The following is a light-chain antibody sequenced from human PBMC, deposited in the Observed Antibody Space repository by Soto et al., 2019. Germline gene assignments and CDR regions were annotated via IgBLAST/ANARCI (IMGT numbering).Light chain of an antibody. CDR2: DAS. Sequence: DIQLTQSPSSLSASVGDRVTITCQASQDISNHLNWYQQKPGKAPNLLIYDASDLETGVPSRFSGGGSGTFFSFTINSLLPEDIATYYCQKHDGVPLFGPGTKVEIK. V-gene: IGKV1-33*01. CDR1: QDISNH. J-gene: IGKJ3*01. CDR3: QKHDGVPL.